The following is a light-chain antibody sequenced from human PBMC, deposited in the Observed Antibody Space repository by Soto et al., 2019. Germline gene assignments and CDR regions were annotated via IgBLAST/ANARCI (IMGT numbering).Light chain of an antibody. Sequence: DIQMTQSPSTLSASVGDRVTITCRASQSISSWLAWYQQKPGKAPKLLIYKASSLENGNPSRFSGSGYGTEFTLTISSLQPDEFATYYCQQYNSSPWPFGQGTKLEIK. J-gene: IGKJ1*01. CDR3: QQYNSSPWP. V-gene: IGKV1-5*03. CDR2: KAS. CDR1: QSISSW.